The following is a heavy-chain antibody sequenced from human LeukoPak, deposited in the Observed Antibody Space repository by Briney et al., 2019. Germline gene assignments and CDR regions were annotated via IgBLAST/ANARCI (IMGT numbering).Heavy chain of an antibody. CDR3: ARGFYYYYMDV. J-gene: IGHJ6*03. CDR1: GFTFSSYE. Sequence: GGSLRLSCAASGFTFSSYEMNWVRQAPGKGLEWISYISASGTITHYADSVKGRFSISRDNAKNSLYLQMNSLRAEDTAVYYCARGFYYYYMDVWGKGTTVTVSS. CDR2: ISASGTIT. V-gene: IGHV3-48*03.